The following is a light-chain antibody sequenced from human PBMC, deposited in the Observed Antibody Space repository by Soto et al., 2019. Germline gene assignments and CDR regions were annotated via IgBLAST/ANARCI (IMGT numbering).Light chain of an antibody. Sequence: ELVLTQSPGTLSLSPGERATLSCRASQSVSSTYLAWYQQKPGQAPRLLIYGASSRATGIPDRISSSGSGTDFSLTISRLEPEDFAVYYCQQYGISLTFGGGTKV. CDR2: GAS. CDR1: QSVSSTY. J-gene: IGKJ4*01. CDR3: QQYGISLT. V-gene: IGKV3-20*01.